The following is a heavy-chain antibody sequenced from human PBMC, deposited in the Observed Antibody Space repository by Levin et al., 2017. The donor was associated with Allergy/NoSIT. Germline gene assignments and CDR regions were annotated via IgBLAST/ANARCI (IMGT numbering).Heavy chain of an antibody. CDR1: GGSFSGYY. CDR3: ARGERVRYFDWLLADAFDI. J-gene: IGHJ3*02. Sequence: SETLSLTCAVYGGSFSGYYWSWIRQPPGKGLEWIGEINHSGSTNYNPSLKSRVTISVDTSKNQFSLKLSSVTAADTAVYYCARGERVRYFDWLLADAFDIWGQGTMVTVSS. D-gene: IGHD3-9*01. CDR2: INHSGST. V-gene: IGHV4-34*01.